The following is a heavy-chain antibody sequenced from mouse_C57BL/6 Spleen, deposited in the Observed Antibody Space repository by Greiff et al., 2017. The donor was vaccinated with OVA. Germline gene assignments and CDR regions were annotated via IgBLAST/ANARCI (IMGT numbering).Heavy chain of an antibody. CDR2: IDPNSGGT. D-gene: IGHD2-2*01. J-gene: IGHJ4*01. V-gene: IGHV1-72*01. CDR1: GYTFTSYW. CDR3: ARPYGYDGGYAMDY. Sequence: QVQLQQPGAELVKPGASVKLSCKASGYTFTSYWMHWVKQRPGRGLEWIGGIDPNSGGTTYNEKFKSKATLTVDKPSSTAYMQLCSLTSEDSAVYYSARPYGYDGGYAMDYWGQGTSVTVSS.